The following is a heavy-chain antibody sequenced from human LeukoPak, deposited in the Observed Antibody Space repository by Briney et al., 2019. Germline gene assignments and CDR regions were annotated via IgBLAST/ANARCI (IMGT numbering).Heavy chain of an antibody. J-gene: IGHJ6*03. Sequence: SVKVSCKASGGTSSSYAISWVRQAPGQGLEWMGGIIPIFGTANYAQKFQGRVTITADESTSTAYMELSSLRSEDTAVYYCARGASPIVVVPAAKYYYYYMDVWGKGTTVTVSS. CDR3: ARGASPIVVVPAAKYYYYYMDV. D-gene: IGHD2-2*01. CDR2: IIPIFGTA. CDR1: GGTSSSYA. V-gene: IGHV1-69*01.